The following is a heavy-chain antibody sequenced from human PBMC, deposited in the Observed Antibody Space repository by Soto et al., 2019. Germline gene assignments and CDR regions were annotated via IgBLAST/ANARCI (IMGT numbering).Heavy chain of an antibody. V-gene: IGHV2-5*02. CDR1: GFSLTSRPMG. CDR2: IYWDDDK. J-gene: IGHJ4*02. D-gene: IGHD1-1*01. Sequence: QITLKESAPTRVKPTQTLTLTCTFSGFSLTSRPMGVGWIRQPPGKALEWLAFIYWDDDKRYSPSLRSRLTLTKDTPGNQAVPTMTNMDPVDTATYYCAHRLSGYNWNGGYFDYWGQGALVTVSS. CDR3: AHRLSGYNWNGGYFDY.